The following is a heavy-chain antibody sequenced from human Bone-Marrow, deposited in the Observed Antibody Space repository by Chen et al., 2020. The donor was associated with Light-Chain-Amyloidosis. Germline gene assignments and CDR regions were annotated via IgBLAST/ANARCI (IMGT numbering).Heavy chain of an antibody. CDR3: TTKIARPIPDY. CDR1: GFTAKAAW. CDR2: IKAKLDGETT. V-gene: IGHV3-15*01. Sequence: EVQLVESGGGLVKPGESLRLSCAGVGFTAKAAWMNWVRQAPGKGLEWVARIKAKLDGETTDYAAPVKGRFAISRDDSKNTLYLQMNSLRTEDTGVYYCTTKIARPIPDYWGQGTLVTVSS. D-gene: IGHD6-13*01. J-gene: IGHJ4*02.